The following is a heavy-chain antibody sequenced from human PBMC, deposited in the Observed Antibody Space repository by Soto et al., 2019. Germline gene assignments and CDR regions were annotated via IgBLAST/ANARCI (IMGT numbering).Heavy chain of an antibody. CDR3: ARSTGYYYYYGVDV. J-gene: IGHJ6*02. D-gene: IGHD1-1*01. V-gene: IGHV2-70*13. CDR2: IDWDNNK. Sequence: SGPTLVNPTQTLPLTCTVSGFSVSTSGICVSWNRQPPGKALEWLALIDWDNNKYYSTSLKTRVTISKDTSKNQVVLTMTNVDPVDIATYYCARSTGYYYYYGVDVWGQGTTVTV. CDR1: GFSVSTSGIC.